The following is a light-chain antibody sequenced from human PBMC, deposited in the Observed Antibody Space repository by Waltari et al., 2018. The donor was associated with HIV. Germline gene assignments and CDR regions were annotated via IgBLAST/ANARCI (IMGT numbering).Light chain of an antibody. CDR3: NSYTSSSTLAV. J-gene: IGLJ2*01. CDR1: SSDVGGYNY. Sequence: QSALTQPASVSGSPGQSITISCTGTSSDVGGYNYVSCYQHHPGKAPKLLIYEVSNRPSGVSNRFSGSKSGNTASLIISVLQAEDEADYYCNSYTSSSTLAVFGGGTKLTVL. V-gene: IGLV2-14*01. CDR2: EVS.